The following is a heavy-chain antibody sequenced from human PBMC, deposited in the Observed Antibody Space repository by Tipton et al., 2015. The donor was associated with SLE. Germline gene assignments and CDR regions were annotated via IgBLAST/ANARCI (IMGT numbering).Heavy chain of an antibody. V-gene: IGHV4-59*11. CDR3: ARREAARPFDY. J-gene: IGHJ4*02. Sequence: GLVKPSETLSLMCTVSGVSISSHYWTWIRQPPGKGLEWIGYIHYSGSTYYNPSLKSRVTISVDTSKNQFSLKLSSVTAADTAVYYCARREAARPFDYWGQGTLVTVSS. D-gene: IGHD6-6*01. CDR1: GVSISSHY. CDR2: IHYSGST.